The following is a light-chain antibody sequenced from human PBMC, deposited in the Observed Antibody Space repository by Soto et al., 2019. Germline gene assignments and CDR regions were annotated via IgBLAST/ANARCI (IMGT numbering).Light chain of an antibody. J-gene: IGKJ1*01. CDR1: QSVGSN. V-gene: IGKV3-20*01. CDR2: GAS. Sequence: EIVMPQSPATLSVSPGERAALSCRASQSVGSNLAWYQQKPGQAPRLLIYGASTRATGIPDRFSGSGSGTDFTLTISRLEPEDFAVYYCQQYGSSDTFGQGTKVDIK. CDR3: QQYGSSDT.